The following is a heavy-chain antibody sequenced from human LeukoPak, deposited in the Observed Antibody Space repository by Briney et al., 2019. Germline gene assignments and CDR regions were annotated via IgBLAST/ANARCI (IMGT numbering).Heavy chain of an antibody. Sequence: GGSLRLSCAASTFTFINYNMNWVRRAPGKGLEWVSYISSSGSTIYYADSVKGRFTISRDNSKNTLYLQMNSLRAEDTAVYYCARDGPAASHAFDYWGQGTLVTVSS. CDR3: ARDGPAASHAFDY. V-gene: IGHV3-48*01. J-gene: IGHJ4*02. CDR2: ISSSGSTI. CDR1: TFTFINYN.